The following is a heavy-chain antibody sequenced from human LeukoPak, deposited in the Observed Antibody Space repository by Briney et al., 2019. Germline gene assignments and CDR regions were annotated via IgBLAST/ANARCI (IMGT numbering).Heavy chain of an antibody. CDR1: GFTFSSYA. D-gene: IGHD3-10*01. J-gene: IGHJ3*02. CDR3: AKLGAMVRGVFGAFDI. Sequence: PGGSLRLSCAASGFTFSSYAMSWVRQAPGKGLEWVSAISGSGGSTYYADSVKGRFTISRDNSKNTLYLQMNSLRAEDTAVYYCAKLGAMVRGVFGAFDIWGQGTMVTVSS. V-gene: IGHV3-23*01. CDR2: ISGSGGST.